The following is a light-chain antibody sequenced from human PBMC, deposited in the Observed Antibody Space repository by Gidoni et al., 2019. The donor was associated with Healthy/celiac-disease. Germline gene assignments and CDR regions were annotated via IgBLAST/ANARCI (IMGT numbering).Light chain of an antibody. Sequence: QSVLTQPPSASGTPGPRVTISCSGSSSHIGSNTVNWYQQLPGTAPKLLIYSKNQRPSGVPDRFSGSKSGTSASLAISGLQSEDEADYYCAAWDDSLNGVVFGGGTKLTVL. J-gene: IGLJ2*01. CDR2: SKN. CDR1: SSHIGSNT. V-gene: IGLV1-44*01. CDR3: AAWDDSLNGVV.